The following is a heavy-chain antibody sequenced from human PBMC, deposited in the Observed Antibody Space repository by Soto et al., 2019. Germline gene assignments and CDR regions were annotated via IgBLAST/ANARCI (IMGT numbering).Heavy chain of an antibody. J-gene: IGHJ6*02. CDR1: GGSISSYY. V-gene: IGHV4-59*01. CDR3: ASGAANYYYYGMDV. Sequence: SETLSLTCTVSGGSISSYYWSWIRQPPGKGLEWIGYIYYSGSTNYNPSLKSRVTISVDTSKNQFSLKLSSVTAADTAVYYCASGAANYYYYGMDVWGQGTTVTVSS. CDR2: IYYSGST. D-gene: IGHD3-10*01.